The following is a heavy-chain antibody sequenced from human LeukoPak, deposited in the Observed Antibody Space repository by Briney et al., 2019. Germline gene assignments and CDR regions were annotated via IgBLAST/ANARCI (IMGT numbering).Heavy chain of an antibody. D-gene: IGHD2-2*01. CDR3: ANLDIVVVPAAPMDV. CDR2: IIPILGIA. CDR1: GDTFTSYD. V-gene: IGHV1-69*04. J-gene: IGHJ6*02. Sequence: ASVKVSCKASGDTFTSYDINWVRQAPGQGLEWMGRIIPILGIANYAQKFQGRVTITADKSTSTAYMELSSLRSEDTAVYYCANLDIVVVPAAPMDVWGQGTTVTVSS.